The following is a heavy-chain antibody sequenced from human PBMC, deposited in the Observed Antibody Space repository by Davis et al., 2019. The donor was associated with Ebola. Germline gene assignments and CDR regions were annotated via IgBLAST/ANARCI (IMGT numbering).Heavy chain of an antibody. V-gene: IGHV1-18*01. Sequence: ASVKVSCKASGYSFTTYGISWVRQAPGQGLEWMGWISAYNGHTTYPQNFQGRVSMTTDTSTSTVYMELRSLTSDDTAVYYCARDLERDDRSGYYLTKVPQFDYWGQGTLVTVTS. CDR1: GYSFTTYG. CDR2: ISAYNGHT. CDR3: ARDLERDDRSGYYLTKVPQFDY. D-gene: IGHD3-22*01. J-gene: IGHJ4*02.